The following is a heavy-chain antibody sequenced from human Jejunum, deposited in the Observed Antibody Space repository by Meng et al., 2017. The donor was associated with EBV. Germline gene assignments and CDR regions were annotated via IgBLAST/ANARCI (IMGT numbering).Heavy chain of an antibody. CDR2: ISYSGST. CDR3: VRVKTGSCSDY. D-gene: IGHD1-26*01. Sequence: QLQLHESGPGLLKPSETLWLTCSVSGGSITYSDYYWGWIRQPPGKGLEWIASISYSGSTFYNPSLRSRVTISRDTSKNQFSLNLNSVTAADTAVYYCVRVKTGSCSDYWGRGTLVTVSS. V-gene: IGHV4-39*07. CDR1: GGSITYSDYY. J-gene: IGHJ4*02.